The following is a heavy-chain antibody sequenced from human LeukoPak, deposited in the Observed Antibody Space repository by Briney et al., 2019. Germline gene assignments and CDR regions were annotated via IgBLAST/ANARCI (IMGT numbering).Heavy chain of an antibody. CDR2: IWYVGSNK. Sequence: PGRSLRLSCAASGFTFSSYGMHWVRQAPGKGLEWVAVIWYVGSNKYYADSVKGRFTISRDNSKNTLYMQMNSLRAEDTAVYYCAKDNSYGYDYWGQGTLVTVSS. CDR3: AKDNSYGYDY. CDR1: GFTFSSYG. V-gene: IGHV3-33*06. D-gene: IGHD5-18*01. J-gene: IGHJ4*02.